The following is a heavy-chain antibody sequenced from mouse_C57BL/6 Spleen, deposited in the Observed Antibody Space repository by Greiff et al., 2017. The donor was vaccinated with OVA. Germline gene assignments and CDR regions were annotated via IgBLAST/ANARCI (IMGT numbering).Heavy chain of an antibody. V-gene: IGHV1-69*01. D-gene: IGHD1-1*01. Sequence: QVQLQQPGAELVMPGASVKLSCKASGYTFTSYWMHWVKQRPGQGLEWIGEIDPSDSYTNYNQKFKGKSTLTVDKSSSTAYMQRSSLTSEDSAGYYWARKGGSSSFAYWGQGTLVTVSA. J-gene: IGHJ3*01. CDR3: ARKGGSSSFAY. CDR2: IDPSDSYT. CDR1: GYTFTSYW.